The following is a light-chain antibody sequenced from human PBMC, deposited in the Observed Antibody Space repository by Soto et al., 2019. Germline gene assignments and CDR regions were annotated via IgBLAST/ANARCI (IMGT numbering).Light chain of an antibody. Sequence: IQLTQSPSSLSASVGDRVTITCRASQGISSDLAWYQQKPGKAPKLLIYSASTMQNGVPSRFSGSGSGTDFTLSISGLQPEDFETYDCQQLNSYRVTFGQVTRLEI. J-gene: IGKJ5*01. V-gene: IGKV1-9*01. CDR3: QQLNSYRVT. CDR1: QGISSD. CDR2: SAS.